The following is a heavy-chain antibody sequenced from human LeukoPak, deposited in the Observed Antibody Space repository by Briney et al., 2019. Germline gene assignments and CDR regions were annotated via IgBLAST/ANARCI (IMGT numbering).Heavy chain of an antibody. D-gene: IGHD5-24*01. Sequence: QAGGSLRLSCAASGFTFSRYSMNWVRQAPGKGLEWVSAISGSGGSTYYADSVKGRFTISRDNSKNTLYLQMNSLRAEDTAVYYCAKDFKRETDGYNFPYYYYMDVWGKGTTVTVSS. CDR1: GFTFSRYS. CDR3: AKDFKRETDGYNFPYYYYMDV. V-gene: IGHV3-23*01. CDR2: ISGSGGST. J-gene: IGHJ6*03.